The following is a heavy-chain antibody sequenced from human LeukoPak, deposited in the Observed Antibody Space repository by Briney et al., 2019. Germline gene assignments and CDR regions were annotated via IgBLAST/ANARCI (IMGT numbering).Heavy chain of an antibody. CDR1: GFTFSSYE. CDR3: ASMPLPVPWDYDSSGMDV. V-gene: IGHV3-48*03. CDR2: ISSSGSTI. Sequence: PGGSLRLSCAASGFTFSSYEMNWVRQAPGKGLEWVSYISSSGSTIYYADSVKGRFTISRDNAKNSLYLQMNSLRAEDTAVYYCASMPLPVPWDYDSSGMDVWGKGTTVTISS. D-gene: IGHD3-22*01. J-gene: IGHJ6*03.